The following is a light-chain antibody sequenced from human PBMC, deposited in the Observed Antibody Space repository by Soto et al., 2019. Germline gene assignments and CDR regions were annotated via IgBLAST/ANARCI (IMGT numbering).Light chain of an antibody. CDR3: QQRSSWPT. CDR2: DAS. Sequence: EIVLTQSPDILSLSPGERATLSCRASQFVSSRLAWYQQRPGQVPRLLIYDASIRATGIPARFSGSGSGTDFTLTISSLEPEDFAVYYCQQRSSWPTFGGGTKVDIK. V-gene: IGKV3-11*01. J-gene: IGKJ4*01. CDR1: QFVSSR.